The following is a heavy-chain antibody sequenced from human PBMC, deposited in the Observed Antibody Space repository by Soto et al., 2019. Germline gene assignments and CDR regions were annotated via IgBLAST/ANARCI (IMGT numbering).Heavy chain of an antibody. D-gene: IGHD5-18*01. CDR1: GYTFTSYA. Sequence: QVQLVQSGAEVKKPGASVKVSCKASGYTFTSYAMHWVRQAPGQRLEWMGWINAGNGNTKYSQKFQGRVTITRDTSASTAYMELGSLRSEDTAVYYCARDPGYSYGYNWGQGTLVTVSS. CDR2: INAGNGNT. V-gene: IGHV1-3*01. J-gene: IGHJ4*02. CDR3: ARDPGYSYGYN.